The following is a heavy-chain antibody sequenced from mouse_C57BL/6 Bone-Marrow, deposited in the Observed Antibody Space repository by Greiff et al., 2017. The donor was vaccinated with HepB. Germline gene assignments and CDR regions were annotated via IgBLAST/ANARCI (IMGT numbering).Heavy chain of an antibody. CDR2: IRNKDNNHAT. CDR1: GFTFSDAW. Sequence: EVQGVESGGGLVQPGGSMKLSCAASGFTFSDAWMDWVRQSPEKGLEWVAEIRNKDNNHATYYAESVKGRFTISRDDSKSSVYLQMNSLRAEDTGIYYCTRGCPYEDYAMDYWGQGTSVTVSS. V-gene: IGHV6-6*01. CDR3: TRGCPYEDYAMDY. D-gene: IGHD2-3*01. J-gene: IGHJ4*01.